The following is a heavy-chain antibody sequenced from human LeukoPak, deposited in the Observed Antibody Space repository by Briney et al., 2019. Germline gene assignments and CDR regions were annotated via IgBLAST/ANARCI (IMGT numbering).Heavy chain of an antibody. V-gene: IGHV1-18*04. CDR1: GYTFTSYG. CDR2: ISSYNGDT. J-gene: IGHJ4*02. CDR3: ERGVPYCSGGSCYIDY. Sequence: ASVKVSCKASGYTFTSYGISWVRQAPGQGLEWMGWISSYNGDTNYAQKLQGRVTMTTDTSTSTAYMELRSLRSDDTAVYYCERGVPYCSGGSCYIDYWGQGTLVTVSS. D-gene: IGHD2-15*01.